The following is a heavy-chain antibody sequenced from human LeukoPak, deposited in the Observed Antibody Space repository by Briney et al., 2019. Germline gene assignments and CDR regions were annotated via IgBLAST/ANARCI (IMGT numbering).Heavy chain of an antibody. CDR3: ARVAGYSSGWDNWFDP. V-gene: IGHV4-59*01. J-gene: IGHJ5*02. D-gene: IGHD6-19*01. CDR1: GGSIISYY. CDR2: IYYSGST. Sequence: SETLSLTRTVSGGSIISYYWSWIRQPPGKGLEWIGYIYYSGSTNYNPSLKSRVTISVDTSKNQFSLKLSSVTAADTAVYYCARVAGYSSGWDNWFDPWGQGTLVTVSS.